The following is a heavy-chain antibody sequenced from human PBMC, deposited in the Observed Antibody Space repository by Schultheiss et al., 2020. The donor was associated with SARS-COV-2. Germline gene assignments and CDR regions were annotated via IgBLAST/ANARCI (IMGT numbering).Heavy chain of an antibody. D-gene: IGHD6-13*01. J-gene: IGHJ4*02. CDR2: INHSGST. Sequence: SETLSLTCTVSGDSISGYYWSWIRQPPGKGLEWIGEINHSGSTNYNPSLKSRVTISVDTSKNQFSLKLSSVTAADTAVYYCARIAAAGNWGVDYWGQGTLVTVSS. V-gene: IGHV4-34*01. CDR1: GDSISGYY. CDR3: ARIAAAGNWGVDY.